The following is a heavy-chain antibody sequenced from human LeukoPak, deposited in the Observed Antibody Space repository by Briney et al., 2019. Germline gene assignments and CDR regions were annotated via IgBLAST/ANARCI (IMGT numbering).Heavy chain of an antibody. CDR3: ARVAGLYYFDY. CDR2: ISAYNANK. J-gene: IGHJ4*02. CDR1: GYTFTNYG. Sequence: VSVKVSCKASGYTFTNYGISWVRQAPGQGLEWIGLISAYNANKNYAQKLPGRVTMTTDTSTSTAYMYLRSLRSDDTAVYYGARVAGLYYFDYSGQGTLVTVSS. V-gene: IGHV1-18*01.